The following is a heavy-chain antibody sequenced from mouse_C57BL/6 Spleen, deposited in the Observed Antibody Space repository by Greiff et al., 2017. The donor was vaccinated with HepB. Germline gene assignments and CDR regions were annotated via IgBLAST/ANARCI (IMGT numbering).Heavy chain of an antibody. V-gene: IGHV1-82*01. D-gene: IGHD4-1*01. CDR1: GYAFSSSW. J-gene: IGHJ4*01. Sequence: QVQLQQSGPELVKPGASVKISCKASGYAFSSSWMNWVKQRPGKGLEWIGRIYPGDGDTNYNGKFKGKATLTADKSSSTAYMQLSSLTSEDSAVYCCARETGPLDAMDYWGQGTSVTVSS. CDR3: ARETGPLDAMDY. CDR2: IYPGDGDT.